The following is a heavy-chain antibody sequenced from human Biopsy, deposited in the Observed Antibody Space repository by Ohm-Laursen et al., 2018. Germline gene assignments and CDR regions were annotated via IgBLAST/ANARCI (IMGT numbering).Heavy chain of an antibody. D-gene: IGHD3-22*01. CDR1: GFSFSISGMC. CDR3: ARDRGYYSDRTVPGYFDL. CDR2: VYYTGST. J-gene: IGHJ2*01. Sequence: TLTLTCTFSGFSFSISGMCVSWIRQAPGKGLQWIGYVYYTGSTDYNPSLQSRVTISVDTSKNHFSLRLRSVTPADTAIYYCARDRGYYSDRTVPGYFDLWGRGTLVTVSS. V-gene: IGHV4-61*03.